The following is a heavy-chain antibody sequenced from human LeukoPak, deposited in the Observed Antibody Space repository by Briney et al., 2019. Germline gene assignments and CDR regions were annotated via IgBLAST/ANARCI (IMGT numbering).Heavy chain of an antibody. Sequence: GGSLRLSCAASGFTFSSHAMSWVRQAPGKGLEWVSAISGSGGSTYYADSVKGRFTISRDNSKNTLYLQMNSLRAEDTAVYYCARASGYGTNWFDPWGQGTLVTVSS. J-gene: IGHJ5*02. D-gene: IGHD5-12*01. CDR3: ARASGYGTNWFDP. CDR2: ISGSGGST. CDR1: GFTFSSHA. V-gene: IGHV3-23*01.